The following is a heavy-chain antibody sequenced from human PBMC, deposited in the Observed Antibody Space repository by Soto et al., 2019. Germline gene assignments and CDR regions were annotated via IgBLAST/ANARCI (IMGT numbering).Heavy chain of an antibody. CDR2: IYYSGST. CDR3: ARLQYGATTGIDY. V-gene: IGHV4-59*08. D-gene: IGHD4-17*01. Sequence: SETLSLTCTVSGGSISSYYWSWIRQPPGKGLEWIGYIYYSGSTNYNPSLKSRVTISVDTSKNQFSLKLSSVTAADTAVYYCARLQYGATTGIDYWGQGTLVTVSS. J-gene: IGHJ4*02. CDR1: GGSISSYY.